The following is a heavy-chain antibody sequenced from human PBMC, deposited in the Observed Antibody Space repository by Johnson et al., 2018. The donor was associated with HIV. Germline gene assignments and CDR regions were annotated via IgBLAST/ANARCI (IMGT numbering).Heavy chain of an antibody. D-gene: IGHD3-16*01. CDR3: ARTLWVGKESACDI. CDR2: IYSGGST. V-gene: IGHV3-66*01. Sequence: VESGGGVAQPGRSLRLSCAASGFTVSSNYMSWVRQAPGKGLAWVSVIYSGGSTYYADSVMGRFTISRDNSKNTLYLQMNSLRAEDTAVYYCARTLWVGKESACDIGGQGTMVTVSS. CDR1: GFTVSSNY. J-gene: IGHJ3*02.